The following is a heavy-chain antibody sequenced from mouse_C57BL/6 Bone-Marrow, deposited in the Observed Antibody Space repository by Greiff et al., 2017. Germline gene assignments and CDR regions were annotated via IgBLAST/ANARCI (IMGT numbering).Heavy chain of an antibody. CDR1: GFTFSDYY. CDR3: ASPLYYGSSFWYFDV. Sequence: EVQLQESGGGLVQPGGSLKLSCAASGFTFSDYYMYWVRQTPEKRLEWVAYISNGGGSTYYPDTVKGRFTISRDNAKNTLYLQMSRLKSEDTAMYYCASPLYYGSSFWYFDVWGTGTTVTVSS. D-gene: IGHD1-1*01. CDR2: ISNGGGST. J-gene: IGHJ1*03. V-gene: IGHV5-12*01.